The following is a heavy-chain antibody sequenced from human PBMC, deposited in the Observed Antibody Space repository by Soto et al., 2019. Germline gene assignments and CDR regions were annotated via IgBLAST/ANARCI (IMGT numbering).Heavy chain of an antibody. V-gene: IGHV3-33*01. Sequence: QVQLVESGGGEVQPGRSLRLSCAASGFTFANYGMHWVRQAPGKGLEWVGLIWHDGTTKRYADSVKGRFTISRDNPQNTLNLQMNSLRVDDTAVYYCARAAIRGELLEYWGQGTHVTVSS. D-gene: IGHD1-26*01. CDR3: ARAAIRGELLEY. CDR1: GFTFANYG. J-gene: IGHJ4*02. CDR2: IWHDGTTK.